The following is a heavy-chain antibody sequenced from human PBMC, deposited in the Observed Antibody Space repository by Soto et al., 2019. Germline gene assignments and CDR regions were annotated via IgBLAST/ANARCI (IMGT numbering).Heavy chain of an antibody. V-gene: IGHV3-30*03. Sequence: QVQLVESGGGVVQPGRSLRLSCAASGFIFNSYGMHWIRQAPGKGLEWVAVISYDGSNIFYADSVKGRFTISRDNSNNALQLPMNSLRGDDTAVYYCARGVRVVATIAIGFYLDYWGQGTLVTTSS. CDR2: ISYDGSNI. D-gene: IGHD5-12*01. J-gene: IGHJ4*02. CDR3: ARGVRVVATIAIGFYLDY. CDR1: GFIFNSYG.